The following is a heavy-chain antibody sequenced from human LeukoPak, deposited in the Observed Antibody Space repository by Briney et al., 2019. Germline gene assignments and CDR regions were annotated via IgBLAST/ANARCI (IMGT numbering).Heavy chain of an antibody. CDR3: AKSGGYGLIDY. D-gene: IGHD1-26*01. Sequence: SETLSLTCTVSGASISGSGYYWGWIRQPPGKGLEWIGNIYDSGSTYYNASLQSRVTISIDTSKNQCSLRLSSVTAADTAMYYCAKSGGYGLIDYWGQGTLVTVSS. J-gene: IGHJ4*02. CDR2: IYDSGST. V-gene: IGHV4-39*01. CDR1: GASISGSGYY.